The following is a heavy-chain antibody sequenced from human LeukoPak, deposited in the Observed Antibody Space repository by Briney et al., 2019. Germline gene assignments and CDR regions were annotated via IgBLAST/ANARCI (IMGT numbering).Heavy chain of an antibody. CDR1: GFTFNSYA. V-gene: IGHV3-64D*06. CDR3: VRRFDP. CDR2: ITSSGGST. Sequence: PGGSLRLSCSASGFTFNSYAMHWVRQAPGKGLEYVPAITSSGGSTYYVDSVKGRFTISRDNSKNTLFLQMSSLRAEDTAMYYCVRRFDPWGQGTLVTVSS. J-gene: IGHJ5*02.